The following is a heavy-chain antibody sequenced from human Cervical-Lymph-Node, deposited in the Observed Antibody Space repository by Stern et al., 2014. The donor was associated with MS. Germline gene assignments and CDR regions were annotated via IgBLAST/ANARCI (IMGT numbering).Heavy chain of an antibody. J-gene: IGHJ4*02. CDR3: ARANYDGSGSYYNNFDY. V-gene: IGHV1-69*05. CDR1: GGTFSSYA. CDR2: IIPIVGTA. Sequence: QVQLVQSGAEVKKPGSSVKVSCKASGGTFSSYAISWVRQAPGQGLEWMGGIIPIVGTANYAQKVQGRVTSTTDESTSTAYMELSSLRSEDTAVYYCARANYDGSGSYYNNFDYWGQGTLVTVSS. D-gene: IGHD3-10*01.